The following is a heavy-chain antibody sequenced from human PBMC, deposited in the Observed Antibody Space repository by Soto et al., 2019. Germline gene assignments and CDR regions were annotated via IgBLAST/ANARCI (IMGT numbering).Heavy chain of an antibody. CDR3: ARGQGSPNYYSYYGMDV. CDR2: INHSGST. Sequence: SETLSLTCAFYVVSFSGYYWSCIRHPPGKGLEWIGEINHSGSTNYNPSLKSRVTISVDTSKNQFSLKLSSVTAADTAVYYCARGQGSPNYYSYYGMDVWGQRTTVTVSS. D-gene: IGHD3-10*01. V-gene: IGHV4-34*01. J-gene: IGHJ6*02. CDR1: VVSFSGYY.